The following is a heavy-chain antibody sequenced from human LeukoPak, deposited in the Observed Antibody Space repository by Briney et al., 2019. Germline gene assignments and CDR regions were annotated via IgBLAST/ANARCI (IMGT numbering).Heavy chain of an antibody. Sequence: PSQTLSLTCTVSGGSISSGDYYWSWIRQPPGKGLEWIGYIYYSGSSYYNPSLKSRLIISVDTSKNQFSLKLSPVTAADTAVYYCARGLGSSWYGDWGQGTLVTVSS. CDR1: GGSISSGDYY. CDR3: ARGLGSSWYGD. V-gene: IGHV4-30-4*01. J-gene: IGHJ4*02. D-gene: IGHD6-13*01. CDR2: IYYSGSS.